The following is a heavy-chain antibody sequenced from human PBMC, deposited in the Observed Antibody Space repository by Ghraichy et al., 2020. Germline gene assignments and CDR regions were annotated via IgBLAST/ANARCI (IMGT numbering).Heavy chain of an antibody. Sequence: SETLSLTCAVYGGSFSGYYWSWIRQPPGKGLEWIGEINHSGSTNYNPSLKSRVTISVDTSKNQFSLKLSSVTAADTAVYYCARGYYYGMDVWGQGTTVTVSS. CDR1: GGSFSGYY. CDR2: INHSGST. V-gene: IGHV4-34*01. J-gene: IGHJ6*02. CDR3: ARGYYYGMDV.